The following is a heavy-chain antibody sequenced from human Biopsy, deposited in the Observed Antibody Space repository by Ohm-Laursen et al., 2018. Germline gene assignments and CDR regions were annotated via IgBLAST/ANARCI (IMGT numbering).Heavy chain of an antibody. D-gene: IGHD2-2*01. V-gene: IGHV1-69*06. J-gene: IGHJ6*02. CDR2: IIPFFGTP. CDR1: GGTFCSYA. Sequence: ASANVSCKPSGGTFCSYAISLGRQAPGQRLEGMGGIIPFFGTPNYAQMFQGRVTITADTSTSTAYMELSSLRSDDTAVYYCARGRRLPAAISSYYYAMDVWGQGTTVTVSS. CDR3: ARGRRLPAAISSYYYAMDV.